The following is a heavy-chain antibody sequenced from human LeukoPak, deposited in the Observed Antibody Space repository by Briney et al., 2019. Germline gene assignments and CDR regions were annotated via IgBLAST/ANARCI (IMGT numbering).Heavy chain of an antibody. D-gene: IGHD2-8*02. V-gene: IGHV1-46*01. CDR3: SSPKSPYEGTGPHN. J-gene: IGHJ4*02. CDR2: INPSGSNS. CDR1: GCTFSSYY. Sequence: ASVKVSCKASGCTFSSYYIHWVRQAPGQGLQWMGVINPSGSNSRYAEEFQGRVTMTRDTSTNTVNMELSSLRSNDTAVYYCSSPKSPYEGTGPHNWGQGTQVTVSS.